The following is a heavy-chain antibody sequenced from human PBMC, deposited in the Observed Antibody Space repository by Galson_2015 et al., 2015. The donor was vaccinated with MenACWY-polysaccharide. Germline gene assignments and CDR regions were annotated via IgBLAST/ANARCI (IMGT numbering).Heavy chain of an antibody. Sequence: SLRLSCAASGFTFSRYAMHWVRQAPGKGLEWVTIISYDGTNKYYADSVKGRFTISRDNSKNTLYLQMNSLRAEDTAAYYCAREYCSRTSCQTIDHWGQGTLVTVSS. D-gene: IGHD2-2*01. J-gene: IGHJ4*02. CDR3: AREYCSRTSCQTIDH. CDR2: ISYDGTNK. V-gene: IGHV3-30-3*01. CDR1: GFTFSRYA.